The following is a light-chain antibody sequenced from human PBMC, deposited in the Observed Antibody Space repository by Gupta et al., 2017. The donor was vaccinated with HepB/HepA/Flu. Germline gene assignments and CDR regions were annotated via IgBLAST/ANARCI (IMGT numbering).Light chain of an antibody. CDR2: QTD. CDR1: ELGDKY. J-gene: IGLJ2*01. Sequence: SYEVNQPPSVSVSPGQKATITCSGEELGDKYVSWYQQKPGQSPVLVIFQTDRRPSGIPERFSGSNSGNTATLTISGTQALDESDFYCQTWDTGTVVFGGGTRLTVL. V-gene: IGLV3-1*01. CDR3: QTWDTGTVV.